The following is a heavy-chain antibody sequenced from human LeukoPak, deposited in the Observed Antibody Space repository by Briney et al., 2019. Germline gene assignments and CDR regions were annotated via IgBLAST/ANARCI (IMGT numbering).Heavy chain of an antibody. Sequence: ASVKLSCKASGYTFTNYGFSWVRQAPGQGLEWMGWTSTHNGNKMYAQSLQGRVTVTTDTSTSTTYMELTSLRSDDTAVYYCARDLRRGSYYDGHYLDFWGQGTLVTVSS. J-gene: IGHJ4*02. V-gene: IGHV1-18*01. CDR3: ARDLRRGSYYDGHYLDF. CDR2: TSTHNGNK. D-gene: IGHD3-10*01. CDR1: GYTFTNYG.